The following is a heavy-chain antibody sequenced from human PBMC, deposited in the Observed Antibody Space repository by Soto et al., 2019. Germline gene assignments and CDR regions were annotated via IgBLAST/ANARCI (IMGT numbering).Heavy chain of an antibody. CDR1: GFTFSSYA. CDR2: ISYDGSNK. Sequence: QVQLVESGGGVVQPGRSLSLSCAASGFTFSSYAMHWVRQAPGKGLEWVAVISYDGSNKYYADSVKGRFTISRDNSKNTLYLQMNSLRAEDTAVYDCASLISGSYMDGMDVWGQGTTVTVSS. J-gene: IGHJ6*02. CDR3: ASLISGSYMDGMDV. V-gene: IGHV3-30-3*01. D-gene: IGHD1-26*01.